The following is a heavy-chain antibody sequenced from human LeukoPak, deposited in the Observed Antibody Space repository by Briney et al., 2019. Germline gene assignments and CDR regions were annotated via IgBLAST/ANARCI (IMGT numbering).Heavy chain of an antibody. Sequence: GGSLRLSCAASGFTFSSYEMNWVRQAPGKGLEWVSYISSSGSTIYYADSVKGRFTISRDNSKNTLYLQMNSLRAEDTAVYYCAKGGTLRYFDWLFDYWGQGTLVTVSS. CDR2: ISSSGSTI. CDR3: AKGGTLRYFDWLFDY. CDR1: GFTFSSYE. V-gene: IGHV3-48*03. J-gene: IGHJ4*02. D-gene: IGHD3-9*01.